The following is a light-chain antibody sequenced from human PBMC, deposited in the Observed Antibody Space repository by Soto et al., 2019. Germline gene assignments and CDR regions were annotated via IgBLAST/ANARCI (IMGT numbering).Light chain of an antibody. CDR3: ETWDSANV. Sequence: QLVLTQSSSASASLGSSVKLTCTLSSGHSSYIIAWHQQQPGKAPRYLMKLEGSGSYNKGSGVPDRFSGSSSGADRYLTISNLQFEDEADYYCETWDSANVFGSGTQLTVL. J-gene: IGLJ6*01. CDR2: LEGSGSY. V-gene: IGLV4-60*02. CDR1: SGHSSYI.